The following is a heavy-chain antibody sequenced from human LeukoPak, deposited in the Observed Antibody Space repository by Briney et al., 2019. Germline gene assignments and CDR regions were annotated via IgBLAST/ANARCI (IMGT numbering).Heavy chain of an antibody. CDR3: ATGSVTTRYYYFFHMDV. CDR2: IYYSGNS. CDR1: GGSINSTRYY. D-gene: IGHD4-17*01. J-gene: IGHJ6*03. V-gene: IGHV4-39*01. Sequence: PSETLSLTCTVSGGSINSTRYYWGWLRQPPGKGLEWIGSIYYSGNSYYNPSLKSRVTISVDTSKSQFSLKLTSVTAADTAVYSCATGSVTTRYYYFFHMDVWGKGTSVTVS.